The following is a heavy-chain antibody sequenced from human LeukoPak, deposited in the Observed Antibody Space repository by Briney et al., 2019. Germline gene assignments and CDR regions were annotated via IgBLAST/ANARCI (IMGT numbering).Heavy chain of an antibody. CDR1: GFTFSSYS. V-gene: IGHV3-23*01. CDR3: AKKGEPPGFDP. CDR2: ISGSGGST. J-gene: IGHJ5*02. D-gene: IGHD2-21*01. Sequence: GGSLRLSCAASGFTFSSYSMSWVRQAPGKGLEWVSAISGSGGSTYYADSVKGRFTISRDNSKNTLYLRMNSLRAEDTAVYYCAKKGEPPGFDPWGQGTLVTVSS.